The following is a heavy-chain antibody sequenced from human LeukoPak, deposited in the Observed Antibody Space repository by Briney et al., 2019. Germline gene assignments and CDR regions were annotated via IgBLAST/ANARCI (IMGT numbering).Heavy chain of an antibody. CDR3: AKDAKYSSSWYDI. Sequence: GGSLRLSCAASGFTFSTYWMQWVRQAPGKGLVWVSRINYDGSRTSYADSVKGRFTISRDNSKNTLYLQMNSLRAEDTAVYYCAKDAKYSSSWYDIWGQGTMVTVSS. CDR1: GFTFSTYW. CDR2: INYDGSRT. V-gene: IGHV3-74*01. D-gene: IGHD6-13*01. J-gene: IGHJ3*02.